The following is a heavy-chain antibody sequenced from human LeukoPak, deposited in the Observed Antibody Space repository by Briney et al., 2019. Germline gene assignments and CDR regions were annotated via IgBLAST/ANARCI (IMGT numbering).Heavy chain of an antibody. CDR3: ARLKYGYHFDY. V-gene: IGHV1-69*04. CDR1: GGTFSSYA. D-gene: IGHD5-18*01. CDR2: IIPILGIA. Sequence: VASVKVSCKASGGTFSSYAISWVRQAPGQGLEWMGRIIPILGIANYAQKFQGRVTITADKSTSTAYMELSSLRAEDTAVYYCARLKYGYHFDYWGQGTLVTVSS. J-gene: IGHJ4*02.